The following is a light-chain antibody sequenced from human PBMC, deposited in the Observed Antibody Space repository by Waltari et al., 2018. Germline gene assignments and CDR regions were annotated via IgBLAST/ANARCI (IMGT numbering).Light chain of an antibody. Sequence: SALTQPRSVSGSPGQSVTISCTGSNSDIGAYNYVSRYQQPPGQAPNSKIYDVNNRPSGVRRRFSGSKSGNTASLTISGLQAEDETDYYCSSYAGGSLFVFGDGTKVTVL. CDR1: NSDIGAYNY. J-gene: IGLJ1*01. CDR2: DVN. CDR3: SSYAGGSLFV. V-gene: IGLV2-11*01.